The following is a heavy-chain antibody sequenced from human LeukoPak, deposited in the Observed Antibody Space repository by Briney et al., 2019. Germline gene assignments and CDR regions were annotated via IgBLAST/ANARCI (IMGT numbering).Heavy chain of an antibody. CDR3: ARGTLFSGGYYFEY. D-gene: IGHD3-3*01. J-gene: IGHJ4*02. Sequence: PGGSLRLSCAASGFTVSSNYMSWVRQAPGKGLEWVSVIYSGGTTYYADSVKGRFTISRDNSKNTLYLQMNSLRAEDTAVYYCARGTLFSGGYYFEYWGQGTLVTVSS. V-gene: IGHV3-66*02. CDR1: GFTVSSNY. CDR2: IYSGGTT.